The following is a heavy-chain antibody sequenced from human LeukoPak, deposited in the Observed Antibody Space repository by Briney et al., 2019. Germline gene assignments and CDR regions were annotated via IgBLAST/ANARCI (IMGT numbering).Heavy chain of an antibody. CDR3: ARDLMGIAYRGAFYY. CDR2: ISYDGSNK. CDR1: GFTFSSYA. Sequence: GGSLRLSCAASGFTFSSYAMHWVRQAPGKGLEWVAVISYDGSNKYYADSMKGRFTISRDNAKNSLYLQMNSLRAEDTAVYYCARDLMGIAYRGAFYYWGQGTLVTVSS. J-gene: IGHJ4*02. D-gene: IGHD6-13*01. V-gene: IGHV3-30*04.